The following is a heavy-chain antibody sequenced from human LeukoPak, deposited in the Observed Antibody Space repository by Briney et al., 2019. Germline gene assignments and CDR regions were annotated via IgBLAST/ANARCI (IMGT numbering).Heavy chain of an antibody. CDR3: AKDASSWNFDY. CDR1: GFTFSSYG. J-gene: IGHJ4*02. Sequence: GGSLRLSCAASGFTFSSYGMHWVRQAPGKGLEWVAVISYDGSNKYYADSVKGRFTISRDNSKNTLYLQMNSLRAEDTAVYYCAKDASSWNFDYWGQGTLVTVSS. V-gene: IGHV3-30*18. CDR2: ISYDGSNK. D-gene: IGHD2-2*01.